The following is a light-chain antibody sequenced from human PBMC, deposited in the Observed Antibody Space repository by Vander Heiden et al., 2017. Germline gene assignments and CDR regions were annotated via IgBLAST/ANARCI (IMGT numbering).Light chain of an antibody. V-gene: IGKV2-28*01. CDR2: LGS. CDR1: QSLLHSNGYNY. J-gene: IGKJ4*01. CDR3: MQALQTPLT. Sequence: DIVMTQSPPSLPVTPGEPASISCRSSQSLLHSNGYNYLDWYLQKPGQSPQLLIYLGSNRASGVPDRFSGSGSGTDFTLKISRVEAEDVGVYYCMQALQTPLTFGGWTKVEIK.